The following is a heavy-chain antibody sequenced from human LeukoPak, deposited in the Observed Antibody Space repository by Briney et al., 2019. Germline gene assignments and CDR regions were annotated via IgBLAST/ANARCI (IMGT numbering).Heavy chain of an antibody. Sequence: PGGSLRLSCVASGFPFSGYWMDWVRQAPGKGMEWVANVNQDGTNQYYAASVKGRFSISRDNAKNSLYLQLNILRAEDTGAYYCSRSLDYLGQGALVTVSS. J-gene: IGHJ4*02. CDR2: VNQDGTNQ. V-gene: IGHV3-7*01. CDR1: GFPFSGYW. CDR3: SRSLDY.